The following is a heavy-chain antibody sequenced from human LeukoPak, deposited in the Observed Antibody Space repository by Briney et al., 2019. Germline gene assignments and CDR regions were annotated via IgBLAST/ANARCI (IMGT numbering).Heavy chain of an antibody. V-gene: IGHV4-34*01. CDR2: INHSGST. J-gene: IGHJ4*02. D-gene: IGHD2-21*02. Sequence: SETLSLTCAVYGGSFSGYYWSWIRQPPGKGLEWIGEINHSGSTNYNPSLKSRVTTSVDTSKKQFSLKLSSVTAADTAVYYCARGQSSVVTDIPYYFDYWGRGTVVTVSS. CDR1: GGSFSGYY. CDR3: ARGQSSVVTDIPYYFDY.